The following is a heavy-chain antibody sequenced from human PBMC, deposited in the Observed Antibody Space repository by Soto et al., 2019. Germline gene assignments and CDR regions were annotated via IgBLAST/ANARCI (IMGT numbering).Heavy chain of an antibody. CDR3: ARDVRYNWNLLSNHLWDY. V-gene: IGHV1-18*01. CDR2: ISAYNGNT. Sequence: ASVKVSCKASGYTFTSYGISWVRQAPGQGLEWMGWISAYNGNTNYAQKLQGRVTMTTDTSTSTAYMELRSLRSDDTAVYYCARDVRYNWNLLSNHLWDYWGQGTLVTVSS. D-gene: IGHD1-20*01. J-gene: IGHJ4*02. CDR1: GYTFTSYG.